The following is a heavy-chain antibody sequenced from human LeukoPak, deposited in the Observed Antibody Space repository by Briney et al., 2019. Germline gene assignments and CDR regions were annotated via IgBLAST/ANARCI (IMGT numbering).Heavy chain of an antibody. J-gene: IGHJ6*03. CDR1: GFTFSSYA. Sequence: GGSLSLSCAASGFTFSSYAMSWVRQAPGKGLEWVSAISGSGGSTYYADSVKGRFTISRDNSKNTLYLQMNSLRAEDTAVYYCARRGRGLLRYSTGSSTGIWDYYYYMDVWGKGTTVTVSS. CDR3: ARRGRGLLRYSTGSSTGIWDYYYYMDV. V-gene: IGHV3-23*01. CDR2: ISGSGGST. D-gene: IGHD6-19*01.